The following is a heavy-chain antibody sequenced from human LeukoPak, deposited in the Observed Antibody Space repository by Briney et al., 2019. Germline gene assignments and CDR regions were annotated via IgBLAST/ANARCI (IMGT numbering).Heavy chain of an antibody. CDR1: GGSISSSSYY. D-gene: IGHD6-13*01. CDR3: ARHVRSSWGPFDY. V-gene: IGHV4-39*01. J-gene: IGHJ4*02. CDR2: IYYSGST. Sequence: PSETLSLTCTVSGGSISSSSYYWGWIRQPRGKGLEWIGSIYYSGSTYYNPALKRRITISVDTSKNQFSLKLSSVTAADTAVYYCARHVRSSWGPFDYWGQGTLVTVSS.